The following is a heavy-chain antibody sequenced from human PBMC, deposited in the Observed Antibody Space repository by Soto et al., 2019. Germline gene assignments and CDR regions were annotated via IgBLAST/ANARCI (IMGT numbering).Heavy chain of an antibody. CDR3: ARYGSGSHYMDPFDY. Sequence: EVQLVESGGGLVQPGGSLRLSCAASGFTFNAHSMNWVRQAPGKGLEWVSYISSDSDDIKYADSVKGRFTISRENAXXSLYLQMNSLRAEDTAVYYCARYGSGSHYMDPFDYWGQGTLVIVSS. V-gene: IGHV3-48*01. CDR1: GFTFNAHS. J-gene: IGHJ4*02. D-gene: IGHD3-10*01. CDR2: ISSDSDDI.